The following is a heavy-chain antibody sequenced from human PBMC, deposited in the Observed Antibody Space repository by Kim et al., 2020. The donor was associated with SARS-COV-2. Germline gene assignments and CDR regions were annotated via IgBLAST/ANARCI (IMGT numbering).Heavy chain of an antibody. CDR3: ARTLPRSIVLMVYAPDWFDP. CDR2: ISAYNGNT. D-gene: IGHD2-8*01. V-gene: IGHV1-18*01. CDR1: GYTLTSYG. J-gene: IGHJ5*02. Sequence: ASVKVSCKASGYTLTSYGISWVRQAPGQGLEWMGWISAYNGNTNYAQKLQGRVTMTTDTSTSTAYMELRSLRSDDTAVYYCARTLPRSIVLMVYAPDWFDPWGQGTLVTVSS.